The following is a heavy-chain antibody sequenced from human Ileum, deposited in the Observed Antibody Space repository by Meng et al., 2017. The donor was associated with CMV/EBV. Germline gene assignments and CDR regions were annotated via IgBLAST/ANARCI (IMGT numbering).Heavy chain of an antibody. CDR3: TTFTPAADCSSTSCLFDN. D-gene: IGHD2-2*01. CDR2: ITSQTAGGTT. J-gene: IGHJ4*02. V-gene: IGHV3-15*01. Sequence: NAWMNWVRQAPGKGLEWVGRITSQTAGGTTDYAAPVKGRFTVSRDDSRNTLFLQMNNLKSEDTAMYYCTTFTPAADCSSTSCLFDNWGQGTLVTVSS. CDR1: NAW.